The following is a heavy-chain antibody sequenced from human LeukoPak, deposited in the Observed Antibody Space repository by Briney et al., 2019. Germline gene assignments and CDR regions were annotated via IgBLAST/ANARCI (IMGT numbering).Heavy chain of an antibody. CDR1: GFIFRSYA. CDR3: ATFGVIVRNDYYDY. CDR2: ITANGDAT. Sequence: GGSLRLSCVGSGFIFRSYAVTWVRQAPGKGLEWVSSITANGDATYYADSVKGRFTTSRDNSKNTLYLQMSSLRAEDTAVYYCATFGVIVRNDYYDYWGQGALVAAAS. J-gene: IGHJ4*02. D-gene: IGHD3-3*01. V-gene: IGHV3-23*01.